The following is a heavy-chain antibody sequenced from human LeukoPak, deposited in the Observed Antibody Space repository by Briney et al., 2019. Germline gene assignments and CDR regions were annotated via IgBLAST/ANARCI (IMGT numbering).Heavy chain of an antibody. CDR2: INPNSGGT. V-gene: IGHV1-2*06. D-gene: IGHD6-13*01. J-gene: IGHJ6*03. Sequence: GASVKVSCKASGYTFTGYYMHWVRQAPGQGLEWMGRINPNSGGTNYAQKFQGRVTMTRDTFISTAYMELSRLRSDDTAVYYCAREAAAGKSVYYYMDVWGKGTTVTVSS. CDR3: AREAAAGKSVYYYMDV. CDR1: GYTFTGYY.